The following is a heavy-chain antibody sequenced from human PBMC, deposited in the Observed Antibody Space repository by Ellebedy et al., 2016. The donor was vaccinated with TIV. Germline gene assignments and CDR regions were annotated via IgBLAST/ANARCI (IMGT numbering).Heavy chain of an antibody. CDR2: INAGNGNT. V-gene: IGHV1-3*01. Sequence: ASVKVSCKASGYTFTSYVMHWVRQAPGQRLEWMGWINAGNGNTKYSQKFQGRVTITRDTSASTAYMELSSLRSEDTAVYYCTRGARTFLWSDYWGQGTLVTVSS. J-gene: IGHJ4*02. CDR1: GYTFTSYV. CDR3: TRGARTFLWSDY. D-gene: IGHD2/OR15-2a*01.